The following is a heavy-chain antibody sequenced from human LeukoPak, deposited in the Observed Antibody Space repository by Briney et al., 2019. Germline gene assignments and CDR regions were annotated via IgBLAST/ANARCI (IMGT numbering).Heavy chain of an antibody. Sequence: PGGSLRLSCAASGFIFSNYAMSWVRQVPGRGLEWVSTISSRGDSTYVADSVKGRFTISRDNSKNSLYLQMNTVRAEDTAVYYCVKGPRPDITVAHTVENWGQGTLLTVPS. D-gene: IGHD6-19*01. CDR2: ISSRGDST. CDR1: GFIFSNYA. J-gene: IGHJ4*02. CDR3: VKGPRPDITVAHTVEN. V-gene: IGHV3-23*01.